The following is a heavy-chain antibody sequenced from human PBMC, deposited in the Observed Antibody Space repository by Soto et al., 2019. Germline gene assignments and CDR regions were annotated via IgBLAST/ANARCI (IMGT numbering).Heavy chain of an antibody. D-gene: IGHD6-6*01. J-gene: IGHJ4*02. V-gene: IGHV4-34*01. CDR1: GGSFSGYY. CDR2: INHSGST. Sequence: NPSETLSLTCAVYGGSFSGYYWSWIRQPPGKGLGWIGEINHSGSTNYNPSLKSRVTISVDTSKNQFSLKLSSVTAADTAVYYCAFQGSSSWQYWGQGTLVTVSS. CDR3: AFQGSSSWQY.